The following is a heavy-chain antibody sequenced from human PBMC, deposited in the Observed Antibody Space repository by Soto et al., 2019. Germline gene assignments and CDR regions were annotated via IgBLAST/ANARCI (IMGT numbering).Heavy chain of an antibody. V-gene: IGHV1-8*01. CDR3: ARRMTWSLWCFDL. CDR1: GYTFKDYD. J-gene: IGHJ2*01. Sequence: QVQLLQSGAEVKKPGTSVRVSCRASGYTFKDYDINWVRRAPGQGLEWMGWMNPNSGNTAYARKFPYRITMTRRVSARTAFMELSSLTPEDTAVYYCARRMTWSLWCFDLWGSGTQVTVSS. CDR2: MNPNSGNT. D-gene: IGHD3-3*01.